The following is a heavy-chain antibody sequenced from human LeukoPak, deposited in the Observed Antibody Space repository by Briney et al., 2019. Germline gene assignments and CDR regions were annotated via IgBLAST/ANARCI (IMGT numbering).Heavy chain of an antibody. CDR2: INPNSGGT. D-gene: IGHD5-24*01. J-gene: IGHJ4*02. V-gene: IGHV1-2*02. CDR1: GYSFTGHY. CDR3: ARAGGQWLQPWELDY. Sequence: GASVKVSCKASGYSFTGHYMHWVRQAPGQGLEWMGWINPNSGGTNYAQKFQGRVTMTSDTSITTAYMELSWLRSDDTAVYYCARAGGQWLQPWELDYWGQGALVTVSS.